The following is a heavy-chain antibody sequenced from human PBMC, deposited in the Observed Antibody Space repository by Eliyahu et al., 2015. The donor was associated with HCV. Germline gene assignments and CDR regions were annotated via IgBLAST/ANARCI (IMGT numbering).Heavy chain of an antibody. V-gene: IGHV2-5*01. CDR3: AHSIPIYXWSGYYHLSGFDP. Sequence: QITLKESGPTLVXPTQTLTLTCTFSGFSLSTSGVGVGWIRQPPGKALEWLALIYWNDDKRYSPSLKSRLTITKDTSXNQVVLTMTNMDPVDTATYYCAHSIPIYXWSGYYHLSGFDPWGQGTLVTVSS. D-gene: IGHD3-3*01. CDR1: GFSLSTSGVG. CDR2: IYWNDDK. J-gene: IGHJ5*02.